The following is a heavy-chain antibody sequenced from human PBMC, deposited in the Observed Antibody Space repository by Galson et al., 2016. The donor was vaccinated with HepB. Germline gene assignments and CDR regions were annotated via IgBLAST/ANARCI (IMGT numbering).Heavy chain of an antibody. CDR1: GFRFSDYA. J-gene: IGHJ4*02. CDR2: ISYDGEIE. D-gene: IGHD3-16*01. Sequence: SLRLSCAASGFRFSDYAIHWVRQAPGKGLDWVAVISYDGEIETYADSVKGRFTISRDDSKNTVYLQLRSLRAEDKAVYYCSRDHYYDGRNSGSDHRGQGTLVSVSS. CDR3: SRDHYYDGRNSGSDH. V-gene: IGHV3-30*04.